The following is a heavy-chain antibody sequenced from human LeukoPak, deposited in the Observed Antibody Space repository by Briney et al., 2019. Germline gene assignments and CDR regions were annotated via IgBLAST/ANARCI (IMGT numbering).Heavy chain of an antibody. J-gene: IGHJ2*01. V-gene: IGHV3-66*01. CDR2: IYSGGST. CDR3: AKTYGDYGFYYDL. D-gene: IGHD4-17*01. Sequence: GGSLRLSCAASGFTFSSYGMSWVRQAPGKGLGWFSVIYSGGSTYYADSVKGRFTISRDNSKNTLYLQMNSLRAEDTAVYYCAKTYGDYGFYYDLWGRGTLVTVSS. CDR1: GFTFSSYG.